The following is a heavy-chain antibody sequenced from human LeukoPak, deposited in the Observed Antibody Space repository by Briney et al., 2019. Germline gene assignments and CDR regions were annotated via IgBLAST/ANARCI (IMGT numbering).Heavy chain of an antibody. CDR1: GFTFSSYA. V-gene: IGHV3-66*01. CDR3: ARDSVEMATNAIDY. J-gene: IGHJ4*02. Sequence: GRSLRLSCAASGFTFSSYAMHWVRQAPGKGLEWVSVIYSGGSTYYADSVKGRFTISRDNSKNTLYLQMNSLRAEDTAVCYCARDSVEMATNAIDYWGQGTLVTVSS. CDR2: IYSGGST. D-gene: IGHD5-24*01.